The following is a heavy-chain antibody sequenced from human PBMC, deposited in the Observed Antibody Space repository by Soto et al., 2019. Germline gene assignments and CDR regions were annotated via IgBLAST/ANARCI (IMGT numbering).Heavy chain of an antibody. Sequence: SQTLSLTCAISGDSVSSNSAAWNWIRQSPSRGLEWLGRTYYRSKWYNDYAVSVKSRITINPDTSKNQFSLQLNSVTPEDTAIYYCARADCTGPYCYSWPINYGLDVWGQGTTVTVSS. CDR2: TYYRSKWYN. J-gene: IGHJ6*02. V-gene: IGHV6-1*01. CDR3: ARADCTGPYCYSWPINYGLDV. D-gene: IGHD2-8*02. CDR1: GDSVSSNSAA.